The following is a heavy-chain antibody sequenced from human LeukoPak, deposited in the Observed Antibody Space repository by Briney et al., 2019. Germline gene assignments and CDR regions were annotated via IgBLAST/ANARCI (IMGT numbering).Heavy chain of an antibody. CDR2: IYSSGRT. J-gene: IGHJ6*03. V-gene: IGHV4-4*07. CDR3: ARVQGYYYCMDV. CDR1: GGSISSYY. Sequence: SETLSLTCTVSGGSISSYYWSWIRQPAGKGLEWIGRIYSSGRTNYNPSLKSRVTISVDKSKNQFSLKLSSVTAADTAVYYCARVQGYYYCMDVWGKGTTVTVSS.